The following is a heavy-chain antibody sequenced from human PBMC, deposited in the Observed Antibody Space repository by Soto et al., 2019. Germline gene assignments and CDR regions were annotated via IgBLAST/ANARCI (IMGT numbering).Heavy chain of an antibody. CDR3: AKRPSALRSFDY. J-gene: IGHJ4*02. CDR1: GFIFSNYV. V-gene: IGHV3-23*01. CDR2: ISDSGGTS. Sequence: GGSLRLSCAASGFIFSNYVMSWVRQAPGKGLEWVSSISDSGGTSYYADSVKGRFTISRDNSKNTLYLQMNSLRAEDTAIYYCAKRPSALRSFDYWGQGTLVTVSS. D-gene: IGHD3-16*01.